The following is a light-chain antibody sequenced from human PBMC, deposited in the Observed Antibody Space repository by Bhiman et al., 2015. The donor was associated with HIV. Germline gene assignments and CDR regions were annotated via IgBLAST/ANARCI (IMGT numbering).Light chain of an antibody. V-gene: IGLV2-23*02. J-gene: IGLJ1*01. CDR3: CSYAGSYSYV. CDR1: SSDVGSYRL. CDR2: DLN. Sequence: QSALTQPRSVSGSPGQSVTISCTGTSSDVGSYRLVSWYQQYPGKAPKLLIYDLNKRPSGVSDRFSGSKSGNTASLTISGLQAEDEADYYCCSYAGSYSYVFGTGTRVTVL.